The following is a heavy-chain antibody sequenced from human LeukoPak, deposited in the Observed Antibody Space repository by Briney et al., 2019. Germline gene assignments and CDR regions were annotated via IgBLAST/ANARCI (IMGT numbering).Heavy chain of an antibody. Sequence: ASVKVFYKTSGYTFTNYGVTWVRQAPGQGLEWMGWISGYNGNTNYAQKFQGRVTITTDTSTSTAYMELRSLRSDDTAVYYCARTCASSNCYSPYWGQGTLVTVSS. D-gene: IGHD2/OR15-2a*01. CDR3: ARTCASSNCYSPY. CDR2: ISGYNGNT. J-gene: IGHJ4*02. CDR1: GYTFTNYG. V-gene: IGHV1-18*01.